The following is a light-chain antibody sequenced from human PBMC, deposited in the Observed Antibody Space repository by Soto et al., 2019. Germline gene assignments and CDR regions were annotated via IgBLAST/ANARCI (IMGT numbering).Light chain of an antibody. V-gene: IGKV3-15*01. CDR2: GAS. CDR1: QSVADN. CDR3: QQYNNWPIT. J-gene: IGKJ5*01. Sequence: EVVMTQSPATLSVSPGERVTLSCRSSQSVADNLAWFQQKPGQGPRLLIYGASTRATGIPARFSDSGSETDFTLTISSLRSEDSAVYHCQQYNNWPITFGQGIRLEI.